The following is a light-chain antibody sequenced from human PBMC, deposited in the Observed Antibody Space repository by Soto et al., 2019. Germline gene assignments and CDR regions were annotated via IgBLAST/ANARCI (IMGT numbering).Light chain of an antibody. Sequence: EIVLTQSPGTLSLSPGERATLSCKASQSVSSSYLAWYRQKPGQAPSLLIHGASSRATGIPDRVSGSGSGTDFTLTISRLEPEDFAVYYCQQYGSSPSITFGQGTRLDIK. CDR3: QQYGSSPSIT. CDR1: QSVSSSY. V-gene: IGKV3-20*01. J-gene: IGKJ5*01. CDR2: GAS.